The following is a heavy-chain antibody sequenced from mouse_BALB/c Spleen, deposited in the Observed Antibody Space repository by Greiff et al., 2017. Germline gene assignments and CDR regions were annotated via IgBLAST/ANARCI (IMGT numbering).Heavy chain of an antibody. D-gene: IGHD2-2*01. CDR1: GYTFTSYW. CDR3: ARKGVTTAMDD. Sequence: QVQLQQPGAELVKPGASVKLSCKASGYTFTSYWMHWVKQRPGQGLEWIGEIDPSDSYTNYNQKFKGKATLTVDKSSSTAYMQLSSLTSEDSAVYYCARKGVTTAMDDWGQGTSVTVSS. J-gene: IGHJ4*01. CDR2: IDPSDSYT. V-gene: IGHV1-69*02.